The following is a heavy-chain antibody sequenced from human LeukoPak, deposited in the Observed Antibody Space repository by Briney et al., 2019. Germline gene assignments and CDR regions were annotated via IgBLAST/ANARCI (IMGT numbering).Heavy chain of an antibody. CDR2: ISGSGGST. V-gene: IGHV3-23*01. D-gene: IGHD2-15*01. Sequence: GGSLRLSCAASGFTFSSYAMSWVRQAPGKGLEWVSAISGSGGSTYYADSVKGRFTISRDNAKNSLYLQMNSLRAEDTAVYYCATYCSGGSCYSLEDYWGQGTLVTVSS. CDR3: ATYCSGGSCYSLEDY. J-gene: IGHJ4*02. CDR1: GFTFSSYA.